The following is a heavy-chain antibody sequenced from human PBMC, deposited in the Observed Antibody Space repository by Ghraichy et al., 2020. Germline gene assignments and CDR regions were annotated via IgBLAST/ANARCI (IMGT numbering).Heavy chain of an antibody. J-gene: IGHJ4*02. CDR1: GYTFTSYY. CDR2: INPSGGST. Sequence: VKVSCKASGYTFTSYYMHWVRQAPGQGLEWMGIINPSGGSTSYAQKFQGRVTMTRDTSTSTVYMELSSLRSEDTAVYYCAREVVAVAGTGEENNFDYWGQGTLVTVSS. D-gene: IGHD6-19*01. CDR3: AREVVAVAGTGEENNFDY. V-gene: IGHV1-46*03.